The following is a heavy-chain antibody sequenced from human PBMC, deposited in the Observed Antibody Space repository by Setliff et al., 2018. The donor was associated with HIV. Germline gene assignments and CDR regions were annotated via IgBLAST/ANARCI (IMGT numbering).Heavy chain of an antibody. D-gene: IGHD5-18*01. V-gene: IGHV3-73*01. J-gene: IGHJ4*02. CDR2: IRSKGYGSAT. CDR3: TRHNTDPWSLLDY. CDR1: GFTFSGSA. Sequence: PGGSLRLSCAASGFTFSGSAMHWVRQASGKGLEWVGRIRSKGYGSATAYAASVKGRFTISRDDSKNTAYLQMDSLKTEDTAVYYCTRHNTDPWSLLDYWGQGTLVTVSS.